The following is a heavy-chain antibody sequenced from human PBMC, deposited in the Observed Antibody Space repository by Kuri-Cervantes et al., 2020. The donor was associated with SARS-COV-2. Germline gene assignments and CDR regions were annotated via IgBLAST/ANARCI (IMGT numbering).Heavy chain of an antibody. CDR1: GCTFSSYA. CDR3: ATAARFVVVPAANLGVDAFDI. CDR2: IIPIFGKA. Sequence: SSVKVSCKASGCTFSSYAISWVRQAPGQGREWMGRIIPIFGKANYAQKFQGRVTITADETTSTAYLELSSLRSEDTAVYYCATAARFVVVPAANLGVDAFDIWGQGTMVTVSS. J-gene: IGHJ3*02. D-gene: IGHD2-2*01. V-gene: IGHV1-69*13.